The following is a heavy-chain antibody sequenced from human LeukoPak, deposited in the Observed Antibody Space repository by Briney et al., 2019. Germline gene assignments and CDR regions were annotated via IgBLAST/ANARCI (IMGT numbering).Heavy chain of an antibody. CDR1: GFTFTNSG. V-gene: IGHV3-30*02. CDR2: IQFHGGDI. Sequence: GGSLRLSCAASGFTFTNSGMHWVRQAPGRGLEWVAFIQFHGGDIFYADSVEGRFTISRDNSKNTLYLQMNSLRPEDTAVYYCAKDNPIEKVPGLGPGSWGQGTLVTVSS. D-gene: IGHD2-2*01. CDR3: AKDNPIEKVPGLGPGS. J-gene: IGHJ5*02.